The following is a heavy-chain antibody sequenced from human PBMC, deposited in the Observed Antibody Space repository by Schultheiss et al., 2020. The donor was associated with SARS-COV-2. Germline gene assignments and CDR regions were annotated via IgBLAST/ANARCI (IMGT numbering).Heavy chain of an antibody. D-gene: IGHD1-7*01. CDR1: GFTFSSYA. Sequence: GESLKISCAASGFTFSSYAMSWVRQAPGKGLEWVSAISGSGGSTYYADSVKGRFTISRDNSKNTLYLQMNSLRAEDTAVYYCAKLELRWGSFDYWGQGTLVTVSS. CDR3: AKLELRWGSFDY. CDR2: ISGSGGST. J-gene: IGHJ4*02. V-gene: IGHV3-23*01.